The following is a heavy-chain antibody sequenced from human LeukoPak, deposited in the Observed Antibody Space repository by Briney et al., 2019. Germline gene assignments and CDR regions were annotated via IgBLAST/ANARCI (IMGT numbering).Heavy chain of an antibody. V-gene: IGHV3-66*01. CDR2: IYSGGST. CDR3: ARDLGQYYDTSDNWFDP. J-gene: IGHJ5*02. Sequence: GGSLRLSCAASGFTVSSNYMSWVRQAPGKGLEWVSVIYSGGSTYYADSVKGRFTISRDNSKNTLYLQMNSLRAEDTAVYYCARDLGQYYDTSDNWFDPWGQGTLVTVSS. CDR1: GFTVSSNY. D-gene: IGHD3-22*01.